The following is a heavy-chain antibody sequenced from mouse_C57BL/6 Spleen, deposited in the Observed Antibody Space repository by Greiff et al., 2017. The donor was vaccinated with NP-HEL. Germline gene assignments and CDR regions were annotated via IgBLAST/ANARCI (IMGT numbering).Heavy chain of an antibody. CDR2: IDPNSGGT. CDR3: ARDIYYGSSYNGAMDY. D-gene: IGHD1-1*01. J-gene: IGHJ4*01. Sequence: VKVVESGAELVKPGASVKLSCTASGFNIKDYYMHWVKQRTEQGLEWIGRIDPNSGGTKYNEKFKSKATLTVDKPSSTAYMQLSSLTSEDSAVYYCARDIYYGSSYNGAMDYWGQGTSVTVSS. V-gene: IGHV1-72*01. CDR1: GFNIKDYY.